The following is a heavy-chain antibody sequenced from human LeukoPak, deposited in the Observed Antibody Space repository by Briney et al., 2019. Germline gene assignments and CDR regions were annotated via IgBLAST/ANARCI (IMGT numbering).Heavy chain of an antibody. V-gene: IGHV1-69*13. CDR3: ARGGDSSSITTYYYYYYVDV. D-gene: IGHD6-13*01. Sequence: GASVKVSCKASGGTFSSYAISWVRQTPGQGLEWMGGIIPIFGTANYAQKFQGRVTITADESTSTAYMELSSLRSEDTAVYYCARGGDSSSITTYYYYYYVDVWGKGTTVTVSS. J-gene: IGHJ6*03. CDR1: GGTFSSYA. CDR2: IIPIFGTA.